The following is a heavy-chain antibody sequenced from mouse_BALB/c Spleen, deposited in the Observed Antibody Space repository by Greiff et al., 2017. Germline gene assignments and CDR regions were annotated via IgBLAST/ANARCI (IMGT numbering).Heavy chain of an antibody. CDR2: ISYSGST. D-gene: IGHD1-1*01. CDR1: GYSITSDYA. Sequence: EVKVEESGPGLVKPSQSLSLTCTVTGYSITSDYAWNWIRQFPGNKLEWMGYISYSGSTSYNPSLKSRISITRDTSKNQFFLQLNSVTTEDTATYYCAGYYYGSSYAMDYWGQGTSVTVSS. J-gene: IGHJ4*01. V-gene: IGHV3-2*02. CDR3: AGYYYGSSYAMDY.